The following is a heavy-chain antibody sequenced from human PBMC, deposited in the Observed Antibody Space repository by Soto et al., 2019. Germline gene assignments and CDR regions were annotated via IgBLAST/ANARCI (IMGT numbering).Heavy chain of an antibody. D-gene: IGHD1-20*01. Sequence: QVQLVESGGGVVQPGRSLRLSCAASGFTFSNYGMHWVRQAPGKGLEWVAVIWYDGSNKYYADSVKGRFSISRDNSKNTLYLQMNSLRAEDTGVYYCARDRFSSPWYNAFDIWGQGTMVTVSS. J-gene: IGHJ3*02. CDR3: ARDRFSSPWYNAFDI. CDR2: IWYDGSNK. CDR1: GFTFSNYG. V-gene: IGHV3-33*01.